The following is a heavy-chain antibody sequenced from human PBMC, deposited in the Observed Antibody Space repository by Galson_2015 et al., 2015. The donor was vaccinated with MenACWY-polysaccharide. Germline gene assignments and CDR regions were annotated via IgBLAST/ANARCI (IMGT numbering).Heavy chain of an antibody. V-gene: IGHV3-33*06. CDR3: AKRVVTSPSSGFDP. CDR2: IQYDGSKI. D-gene: IGHD3-22*01. Sequence: SLRLSCAASGSRFSNSGMHWVRQAPGKGLEWVAVIQYDGSKIVYADSVKGRFTISRDNSKNALYLQMNSLRAEDTAIYYCAKRVVTSPSSGFDPWGQGTLVTVSS. CDR1: GSRFSNSG. J-gene: IGHJ5*02.